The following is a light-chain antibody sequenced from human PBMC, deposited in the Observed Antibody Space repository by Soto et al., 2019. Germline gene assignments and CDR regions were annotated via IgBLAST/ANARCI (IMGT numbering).Light chain of an antibody. CDR2: EVT. CDR1: SNNY. Sequence: QSALTQPPSASGSLGQSVTIACTGFSNNYVSWYQQHPDKAPKLMIYEVTKRPSGVPDRFSGSKSGDTASLTVSGLQAEDEADYYGNAYAGNNNIRFGGGTKLTVL. CDR3: NAYAGNNNIR. V-gene: IGLV2-8*01. J-gene: IGLJ2*01.